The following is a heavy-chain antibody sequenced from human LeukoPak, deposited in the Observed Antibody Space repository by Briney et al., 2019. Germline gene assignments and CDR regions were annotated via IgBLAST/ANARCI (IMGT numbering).Heavy chain of an antibody. J-gene: IGHJ4*02. Sequence: GGSLRLSCAASGFTFSSYWMHWVRQAPGKGLVWASRINSDGSDTSHADSVKGRFTISRDNAKNTLYLQISSLRAEDTALYYCARDLRYYYDSSGYPDYWGQGTLVTVSS. V-gene: IGHV3-74*01. CDR1: GFTFSSYW. CDR3: ARDLRYYYDSSGYPDY. CDR2: INSDGSDT. D-gene: IGHD3-22*01.